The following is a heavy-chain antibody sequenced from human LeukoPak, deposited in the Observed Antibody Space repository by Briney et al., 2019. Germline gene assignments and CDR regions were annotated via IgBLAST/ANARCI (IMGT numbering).Heavy chain of an antibody. J-gene: IGHJ4*01. CDR3: AKGHGDYGTGFDC. Sequence: GVSLRLSCAASGFTFRNYAMTWVRQAPGKGLEWLSIISGGGTSTYSVDSVKGRLTISRDNYKNTLYLHMNSLGVDDTAAYFCAKGHGDYGTGFDCWGQGTLVTVSS. CDR2: ISGGGTST. D-gene: IGHD4-17*01. CDR1: GFTFRNYA. V-gene: IGHV3-23*01.